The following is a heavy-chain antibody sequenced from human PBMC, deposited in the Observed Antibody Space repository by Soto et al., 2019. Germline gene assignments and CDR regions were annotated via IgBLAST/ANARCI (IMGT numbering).Heavy chain of an antibody. D-gene: IGHD2-2*01. CDR3: AKTLGYCSSTSGDRFSRSGMDV. Sequence: EVQLLESGGGLVQPGGSLRLSCAASGFTFSSYARSWVRQAPGKGLEWVSAISGSGGSTYYADSVKGRFTISRDNSKNTLDLQMNSLRAEDTAVYYCAKTLGYCSSTSGDRFSRSGMDVWGQGTTVTVSS. CDR1: GFTFSSYA. V-gene: IGHV3-23*01. J-gene: IGHJ6*02. CDR2: ISGSGGST.